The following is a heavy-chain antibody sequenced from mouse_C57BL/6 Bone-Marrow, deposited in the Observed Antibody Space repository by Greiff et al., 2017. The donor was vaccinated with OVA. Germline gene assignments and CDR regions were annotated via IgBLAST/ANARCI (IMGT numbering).Heavy chain of an antibody. CDR2: IDPSDSYT. J-gene: IGHJ3*01. CDR1: GYTFTSYW. CDR3: AIKPSWFAY. Sequence: VQLQQPGAELVRPGTSVKLSCKASGYTFTSYWMHWVKQRPGQGLEWIGVIDPSDSYTNYNQKFKGKATLTVDTSSSTAYMQLSSLTSEDSAVYYCAIKPSWFAYWGQGTLVTVSA. V-gene: IGHV1-59*01.